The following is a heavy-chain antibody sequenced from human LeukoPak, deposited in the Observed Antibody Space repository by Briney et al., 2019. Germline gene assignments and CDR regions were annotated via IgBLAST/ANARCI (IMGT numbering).Heavy chain of an antibody. CDR1: GFTLTGYT. D-gene: IGHD3-9*01. J-gene: IGHJ4*02. CDR3: AGGLLRYSDY. Sequence: VSLRLSCAASGFTLTGYTMTWVRHAPGKGLDWISSISTSSTRYYADSVKGRFTVSRDNAKNSLSLQMNSLRDEDTAVYYCAGGLLRYSDYWGRGTLVTVSS. CDR2: ISTSSTR. V-gene: IGHV3-48*02.